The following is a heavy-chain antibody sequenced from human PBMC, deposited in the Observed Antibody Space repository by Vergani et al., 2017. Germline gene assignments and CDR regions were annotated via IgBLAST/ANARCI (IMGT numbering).Heavy chain of an antibody. CDR2: ISAYNGNT. Sequence: QVQLVQSGAAVKKPGSSVKVSCKASGGTFSSYAISWVRQAPGQGLEWMGGISAYNGNTNYAQKLQGRVTMTTDTSTSTAYMELRSLRSDDTAVYYCAKDPDIVVVPAAAYYYYYYGMDVWGQGTTVTVSS. J-gene: IGHJ6*02. D-gene: IGHD2-2*01. CDR3: AKDPDIVVVPAAAYYYYYYGMDV. V-gene: IGHV1-18*01. CDR1: GGTFSSYA.